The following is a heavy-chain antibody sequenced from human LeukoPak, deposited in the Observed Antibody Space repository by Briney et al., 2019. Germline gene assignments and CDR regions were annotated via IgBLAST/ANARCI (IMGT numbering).Heavy chain of an antibody. Sequence: PGGSLRLSCAASGFTFSGYSMNWVRQAPGKGLEWVSSISSSSSYIYYADSVKGRFTISRDNAKNSLYLQMNSLRAEDTAVYYCAREFFIAAAGTYWFDPWGQGTLVTVSS. CDR3: AREFFIAAAGTYWFDP. D-gene: IGHD6-13*01. V-gene: IGHV3-21*04. CDR2: ISSSSSYI. J-gene: IGHJ5*02. CDR1: GFTFSGYS.